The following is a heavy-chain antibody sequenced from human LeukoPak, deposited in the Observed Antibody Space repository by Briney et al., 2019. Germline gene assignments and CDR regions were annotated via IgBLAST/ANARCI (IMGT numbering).Heavy chain of an antibody. CDR3: ARGYGEYSGYDYVYYFDY. J-gene: IGHJ4*02. CDR2: INHSGST. V-gene: IGHV4-34*01. D-gene: IGHD5-12*01. Sequence: SETLSLTCALYGGSFSGYYWSWIREPPGKGVEWIGEINHSGSTNYNPSLKSRVTISVDTSKNQFSLKLSSVTAADTAVYYCARGYGEYSGYDYVYYFDYWGQGTLVTVSS. CDR1: GGSFSGYY.